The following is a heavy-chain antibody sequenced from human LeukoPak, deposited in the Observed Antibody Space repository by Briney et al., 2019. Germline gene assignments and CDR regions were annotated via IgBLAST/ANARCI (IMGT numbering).Heavy chain of an antibody. Sequence: SQTLSLTCTVSGGSISSGDYHWNWIRQPPGKGLEWIGYICYRGSTNYNPSLKSRVTISVDTSKNQFSLKLSSVTAADTAVYYCARLSGYSSGHYYSDYWGQGTLVTVSS. D-gene: IGHD3-22*01. CDR3: ARLSGYSSGHYYSDY. CDR1: GGSISSGDYH. J-gene: IGHJ4*02. V-gene: IGHV4-61*08. CDR2: ICYRGST.